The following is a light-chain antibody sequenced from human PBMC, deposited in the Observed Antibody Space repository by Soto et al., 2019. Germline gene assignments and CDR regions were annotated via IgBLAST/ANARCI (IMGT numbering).Light chain of an antibody. J-gene: IGKJ5*01. CDR1: QSVSSSY. V-gene: IGKV3-20*01. Sequence: VLTQSPASLSLSPGEGATLSCRASQSVSSSYLGWYQQKPGQAPRLVIFGASRRATGIPDRFSGSGSGADFTLTISRLEPEDLAVYYCQQYHNWPPITFGQGTRLEI. CDR2: GAS. CDR3: QQYHNWPPIT.